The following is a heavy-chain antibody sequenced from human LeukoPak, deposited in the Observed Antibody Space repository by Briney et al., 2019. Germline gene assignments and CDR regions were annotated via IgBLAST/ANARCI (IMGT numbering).Heavy chain of an antibody. Sequence: SETLSLTCTVSGYSISSDYYWGWIRQPPGKGLEWIGNIFHDGNTYYNPSLKSRVTMSIDTSKKQFSLKLRTATAADTAVYYCARIEDVTRGYNHAYYFDYWGQGTLVTVSS. CDR3: ARIEDVTRGYNHAYYFDY. CDR1: GYSISSDYY. J-gene: IGHJ4*02. D-gene: IGHD5-18*01. CDR2: IFHDGNT. V-gene: IGHV4-38-2*02.